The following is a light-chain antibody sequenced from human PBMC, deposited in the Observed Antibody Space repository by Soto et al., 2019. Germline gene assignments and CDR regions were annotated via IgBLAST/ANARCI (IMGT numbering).Light chain of an antibody. J-gene: IGLJ2*01. CDR1: SSNVGSYY. Sequence: QSVLTQPPSASGTPGQRVTISCSGSSSNVGSYYVYWYQQLPGTAPKLLIYRNNQRPSGVPDRSSGSKSGTSASLAISGLRSEDEADYYCAAWDDRLSGPGVVFGGGTKVTVL. CDR2: RNN. CDR3: AAWDDRLSGPGVV. V-gene: IGLV1-47*01.